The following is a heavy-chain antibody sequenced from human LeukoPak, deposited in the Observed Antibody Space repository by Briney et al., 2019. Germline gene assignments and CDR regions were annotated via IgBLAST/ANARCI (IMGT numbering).Heavy chain of an antibody. J-gene: IGHJ4*02. CDR3: ARGGRYWTYYFDY. CDR2: INHSGST. CDR1: GGSFSGYY. D-gene: IGHD3/OR15-3a*01. Sequence: PSETLSLTCAVYGGSFSGYYWSWIRQPPGKGLEWIGEINHSGSTNYNPSLKSRVTISVDTSKNQFSLKLSSVTAADTAVYYCARGGRYWTYYFDYWGQGTLVTVSS. V-gene: IGHV4-34*01.